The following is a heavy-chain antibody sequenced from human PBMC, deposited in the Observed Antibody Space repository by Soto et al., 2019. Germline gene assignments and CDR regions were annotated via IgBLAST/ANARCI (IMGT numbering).Heavy chain of an antibody. J-gene: IGHJ4*02. Sequence: GGSLRLSCEASGFTFSRVSMYWVRQVPGKGLEWVASISSGSSDTWYADSVKGRFIISRDNAQNSLFLQMNTLRPEDTARYYSARVAYWGPGTQVTVSS. V-gene: IGHV3-21*01. CDR2: ISSGSSDT. CDR3: ARVAY. CDR1: GFTFSRVS.